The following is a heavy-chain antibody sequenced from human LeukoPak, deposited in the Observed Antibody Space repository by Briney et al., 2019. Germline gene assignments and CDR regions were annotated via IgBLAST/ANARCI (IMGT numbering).Heavy chain of an antibody. J-gene: IGHJ3*02. Sequence: ASVNVSCQAFGYTFGTSSISWVRQAPGQRLEWMGWISPANGNTHYEQGVQGRVTMTTDTSRSTAYMELRNLRSDDTAMYYCTRVRHGNSWWGAFDIWGQGTMVTVSS. D-gene: IGHD6-13*01. CDR1: GYTFGTSS. V-gene: IGHV1-18*01. CDR3: TRVRHGNSWWGAFDI. CDR2: ISPANGNT.